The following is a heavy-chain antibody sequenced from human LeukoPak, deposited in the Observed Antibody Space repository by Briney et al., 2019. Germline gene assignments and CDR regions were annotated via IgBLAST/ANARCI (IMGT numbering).Heavy chain of an antibody. V-gene: IGHV1-69*05. CDR1: GGTFSSYA. J-gene: IGHJ5*02. CDR2: IIPIFGTA. CDR3: ARGIAARPYVGWFDP. D-gene: IGHD6-6*01. Sequence: SVKVPCKASGGTFSSYAISRVRQAPGQGLEWMGGIIPIFGTANYAQKFQGRVTITTDESTSTAYMELSSLRSEDTAVYYCARGIAARPYVGWFDPWGQGTLVTVSS.